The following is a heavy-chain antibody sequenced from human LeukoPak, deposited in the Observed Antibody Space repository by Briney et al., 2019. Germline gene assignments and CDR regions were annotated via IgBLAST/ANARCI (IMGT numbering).Heavy chain of an antibody. CDR2: IYYRGST. CDR1: GGSIKRNY. V-gene: IGHV4-59*08. D-gene: IGHD3-3*01. J-gene: IGHJ6*02. Sequence: PSETLSHTCTVSGGSIKRNYWSWIRQSPGKGLEWIGYIYYRGSTDYNPSLKSRVTISVDTSKNQFSLKLSSVTAADTAVYYCARQYYDEVNYNYYALHVWGQGTTVTVSS. CDR3: ARQYYDEVNYNYYALHV.